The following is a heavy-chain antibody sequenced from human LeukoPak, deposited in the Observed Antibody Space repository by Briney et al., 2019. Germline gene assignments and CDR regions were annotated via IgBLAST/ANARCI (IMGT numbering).Heavy chain of an antibody. V-gene: IGHV3-7*01. CDR3: ARVRPEQWTIYYYYYMDV. CDR2: IKQDGSEK. D-gene: IGHD6-19*01. Sequence: GGSLRLSCTTSGFTLSNYWMTWVRQAPGKGLEWVAKIKQDGSEKYYVDSVKGRFTISRDNAKNSLYLQMNSLRAEDTAVYYCARVRPEQWTIYYYYYMDVWGKGTTVTISS. CDR1: GFTLSNYW. J-gene: IGHJ6*03.